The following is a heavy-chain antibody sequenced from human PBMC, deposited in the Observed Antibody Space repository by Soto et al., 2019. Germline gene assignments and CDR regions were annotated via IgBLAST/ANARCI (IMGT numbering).Heavy chain of an antibody. CDR2: INHSGST. J-gene: IGHJ6*02. Sequence: SETLSLTCAVYGGSFSGYYWSWIRQPPGKGLEWIGEINHSGSTNYNPSLKSRVTISVATSKNQFSLKLSSVTAADTAVYYCARGRNSSSWYYYYYGMDVWGQGTTVTVSS. D-gene: IGHD6-13*01. CDR1: GGSFSGYY. V-gene: IGHV4-34*01. CDR3: ARGRNSSSWYYYYYGMDV.